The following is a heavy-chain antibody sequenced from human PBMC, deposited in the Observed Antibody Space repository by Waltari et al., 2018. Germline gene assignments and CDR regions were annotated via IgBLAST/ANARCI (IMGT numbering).Heavy chain of an antibody. CDR1: GGSFSTYA. V-gene: IGHV1-69*04. J-gene: IGHJ5*02. CDR3: SRGPQAAGNQLDP. Sequence: QVPLVQSGAEVKKPESSVKVSCQVSGGSFSTYAINWVRQAPGQGLEWMGRILPILNITQYSQKFQGRVTLTADTSTRVAYMELNSLTSEDTAVYFCSRGPQAAGNQLDPWGQGTLVTVSS. CDR2: ILPILNIT.